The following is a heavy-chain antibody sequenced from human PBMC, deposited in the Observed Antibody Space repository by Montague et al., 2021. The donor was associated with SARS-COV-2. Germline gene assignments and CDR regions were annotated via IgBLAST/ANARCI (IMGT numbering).Heavy chain of an antibody. J-gene: IGHJ4*02. V-gene: IGHV4-39*01. Sequence: SETLSPTCSVSGFSIRTSNYDWGWVRQPPGKGLEWIGAIYRSASTYQXPSLRGRITLSVDTSKNQFSLKLNFVTAADTGLYYCATLKRPEYYNIGYYYFDSWGQGTLVTVSS. CDR3: ATLKRPEYYNIGYYYFDS. CDR2: IYRSAST. D-gene: IGHD3-22*01. CDR1: GFSIRTSNYD.